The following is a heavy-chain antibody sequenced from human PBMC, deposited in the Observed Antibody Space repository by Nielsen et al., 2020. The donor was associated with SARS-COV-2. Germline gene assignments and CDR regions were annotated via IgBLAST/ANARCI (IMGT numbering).Heavy chain of an antibody. Sequence: WIRQPPGKGLEWIGEINHSGSTNYNPSLKSRVTISVDTSKNQFSLKLNSVTAADTAVYFCARGKRSFSGAFLNFYYYYYMYVWGKGTTVTVSS. CDR2: INHSGST. CDR3: ARGKRSFSGAFLNFYYYYYMYV. J-gene: IGHJ6*03. V-gene: IGHV4-34*01. D-gene: IGHD3-3*01.